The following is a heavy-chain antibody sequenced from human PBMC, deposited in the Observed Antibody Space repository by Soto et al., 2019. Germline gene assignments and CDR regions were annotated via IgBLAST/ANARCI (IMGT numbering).Heavy chain of an antibody. CDR1: GFTFSSYA. D-gene: IGHD6-19*01. V-gene: IGHV3-30-3*01. Sequence: AGGSLRLSCAASGFTFSSYAMHWVRQAPGKGLEWVAVISYDGSNKYYADSVKGRFTISRDNSKNTLYLQMNSLRAEDTAVYYCASSGPPPSGWYRFDYWGQGTLVTVPQ. CDR3: ASSGPPPSGWYRFDY. CDR2: ISYDGSNK. J-gene: IGHJ4*02.